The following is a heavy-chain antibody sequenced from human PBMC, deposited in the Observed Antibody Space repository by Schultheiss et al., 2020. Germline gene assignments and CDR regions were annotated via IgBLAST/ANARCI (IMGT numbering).Heavy chain of an antibody. CDR2: ISAYNGNT. V-gene: IGHV1-18*01. CDR1: GYTFTSYG. J-gene: IGHJ6*04. CDR3: ARDMPQLRFFFRGPDYYYGMDV. Sequence: ASVKVSCKASGYTFTSYGISWVRQAPGQGLEWMGWISAYNGNTNYAQKLQGRVTMTTDTSTSTAYMELRSLRSDDTAVYYCARDMPQLRFFFRGPDYYYGMDVWGKGTTVTVSS. D-gene: IGHD3-3*01.